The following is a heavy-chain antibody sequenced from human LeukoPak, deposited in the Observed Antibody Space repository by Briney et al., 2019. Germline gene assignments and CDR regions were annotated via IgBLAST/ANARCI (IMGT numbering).Heavy chain of an antibody. J-gene: IGHJ4*02. D-gene: IGHD6-19*01. CDR1: GFTVSSKY. CDR2: IYTGETT. Sequence: GASLRLSCAASGFTVSSKYMSWVRQAPGKGLEWVSVIYTGETTYYADSVKGRFTISRDNSKNTLYLQMDGLRVEDTAVYYCAKVGAVAAVENWGQGTLVTVHS. CDR3: AKVGAVAAVEN. V-gene: IGHV3-66*01.